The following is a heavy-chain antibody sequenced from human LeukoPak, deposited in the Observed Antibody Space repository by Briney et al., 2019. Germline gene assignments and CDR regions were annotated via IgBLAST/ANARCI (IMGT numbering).Heavy chain of an antibody. CDR1: GFTFSSYG. Sequence: GGSLRLSCAASGFTFSSYGMHWVRQAPGKGLEWVAFIRYDGSNKYYADSVKGRFTISRDNSKNTLYLQMNSLRAEDTAVYYCAKIAARGYYFDYWGQGILVTVSS. D-gene: IGHD6-6*01. V-gene: IGHV3-30*02. CDR3: AKIAARGYYFDY. CDR2: IRYDGSNK. J-gene: IGHJ4*02.